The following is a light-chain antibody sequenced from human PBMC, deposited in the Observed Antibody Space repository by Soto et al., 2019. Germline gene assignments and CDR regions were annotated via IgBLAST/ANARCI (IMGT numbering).Light chain of an antibody. CDR1: QSVDTTF. J-gene: IGKJ1*01. V-gene: IGKV3-20*01. CDR2: GAS. Sequence: EIVLTQSPGSLSLSPGQRATLSCRASQSVDTTFFAWYQKKPGQAPRLLIYGASKRATGIPDRFSGSGSGTDFTRIISRLEPEDFAVYYCQQYMSSETFGQGTKVEIK. CDR3: QQYMSSET.